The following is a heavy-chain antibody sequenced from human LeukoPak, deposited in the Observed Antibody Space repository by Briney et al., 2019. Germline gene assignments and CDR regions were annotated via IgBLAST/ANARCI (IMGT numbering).Heavy chain of an antibody. V-gene: IGHV7-4-1*02. CDR1: GYTFTGYA. D-gene: IGHD1-26*01. J-gene: IGHJ4*02. CDR3: ARDLWSAVDY. Sequence: ASVKVSCKTCGYTFTGYAMNGVRQAPGQGLEGVGDNNNNTGNPTYGEGFRGRFVFSLDTSVSTAYLQIRSLKAEDTAVYYCARDLWSAVDYWGQGTLVTVSS. CDR2: NNNNTGNP.